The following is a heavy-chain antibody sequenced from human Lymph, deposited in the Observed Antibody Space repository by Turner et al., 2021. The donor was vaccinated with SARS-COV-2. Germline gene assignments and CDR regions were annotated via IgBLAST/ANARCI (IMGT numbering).Heavy chain of an antibody. V-gene: IGHV4-59*01. Sequence: QVQLQESGPRLVKPLETLSLTCTVSGGSMNTNYWSWTRQPPGKRLEWIGFIFYGGSTNYNPSLKSRITISVDPSETQFSLTLTSVTAADTAIYYCARRTLNNWVDPWGQGTLVTVSS. CDR1: GGSMNTNY. CDR2: IFYGGST. J-gene: IGHJ5*02. CDR3: ARRTLNNWVDP. D-gene: IGHD3-9*01.